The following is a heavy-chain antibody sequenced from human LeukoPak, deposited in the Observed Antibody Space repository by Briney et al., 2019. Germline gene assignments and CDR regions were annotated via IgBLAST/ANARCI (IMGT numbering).Heavy chain of an antibody. CDR1: GFTFSSYA. CDR3: ARGDSGSYSRLFDY. J-gene: IGHJ4*02. CDR2: ISSNGGST. D-gene: IGHD1-26*01. V-gene: IGHV3-64*01. Sequence: GGSLRLSCAASGFTFSSYAMHWVRQAPGKGLEYVSAISSNGGSTYYANSVKGRFTISRDNSKNTLYLQMGSLRAEDMAVYYCARGDSGSYSRLFDYWGQGTLVTVSS.